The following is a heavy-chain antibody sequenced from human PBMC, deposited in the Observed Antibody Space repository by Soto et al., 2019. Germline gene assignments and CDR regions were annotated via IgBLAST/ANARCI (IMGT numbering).Heavy chain of an antibody. CDR3: VKGSTEYSASVDR. J-gene: IGHJ5*02. Sequence: EVQLLESGGGLVQPGGSLRLACAASGFSFNYYAMVWVRQAPGKGLEWVSVISARGGRPYFADSVKGGFNISRDNSKNVMSLEMNNLRAEDTTTYFCVKGSTEYSASVDRWGQGNLVLVSS. CDR2: ISARGGRP. D-gene: IGHD5-12*01. V-gene: IGHV3-23*01. CDR1: GFSFNYYA.